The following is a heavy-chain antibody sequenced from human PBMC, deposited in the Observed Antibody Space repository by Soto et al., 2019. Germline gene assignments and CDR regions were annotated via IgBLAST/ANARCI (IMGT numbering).Heavy chain of an antibody. CDR3: ASYRLGYCSGGSCYSPSFAFDI. Sequence: VASVKVSCKASGYPFTSYGMSWVRQAPGQGLEWMGWISAYNGNTNYAQKLQGRVTMTTDTSTSTAYMELRSLRSDDTAVYYCASYRLGYCSGGSCYSPSFAFDIWGQGTMVTVSS. J-gene: IGHJ3*02. CDR2: ISAYNGNT. D-gene: IGHD2-15*01. V-gene: IGHV1-18*01. CDR1: GYPFTSYG.